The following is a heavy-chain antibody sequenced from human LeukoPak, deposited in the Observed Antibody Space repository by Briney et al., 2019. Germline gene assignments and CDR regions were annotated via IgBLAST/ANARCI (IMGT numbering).Heavy chain of an antibody. Sequence: GGSLRLSCAASGFTFSSYVMHWVRQAPGKGLEWVSVIYSGGSTYYADSVKGRFTISRDNSKNTLYLQMNSLRAEDTAVYYCARDKSVWFGELGGAFDIWGQGTMVTVSS. V-gene: IGHV3-53*01. D-gene: IGHD3-10*01. CDR3: ARDKSVWFGELGGAFDI. CDR1: GFTFSSYV. J-gene: IGHJ3*02. CDR2: IYSGGST.